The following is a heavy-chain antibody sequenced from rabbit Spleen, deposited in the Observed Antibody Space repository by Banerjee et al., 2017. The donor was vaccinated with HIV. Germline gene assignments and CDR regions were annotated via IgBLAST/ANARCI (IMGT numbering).Heavy chain of an antibody. D-gene: IGHD4-2*01. CDR3: ARSTAGIGEFHP. Sequence: QEQLEESGGGLVKPEGSLTLTCTASGFDLSSYYYMCWVRQAPGKGLEWIGCIWTGSGGTWYASWAKGRFTISKTSSTVTLQMTSLTAADTATYFCARSTAGIGEFHPWGPGTLVTVS. J-gene: IGHJ2*01. CDR1: GFDLSSYYY. V-gene: IGHV1S45*01. CDR2: IWTGSGGT.